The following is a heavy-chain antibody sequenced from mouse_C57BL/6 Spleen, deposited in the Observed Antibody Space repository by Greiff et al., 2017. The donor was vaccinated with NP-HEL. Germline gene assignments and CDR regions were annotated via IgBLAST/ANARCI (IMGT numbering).Heavy chain of an antibody. CDR1: GYAFSSSW. D-gene: IGHD3-2*02. CDR2: IYPGDGDT. Sequence: QVQLQQSGPELVKPGASVKISCKASGYAFSSSWMNWVKQRPGKGLEWIGRIYPGDGDTNYNGKFKGKATLTADKSSSTAYMQLSSLTSEDSAVYFSARDSSGYVYYWGQGTTLTVSS. CDR3: ARDSSGYVYY. V-gene: IGHV1-82*01. J-gene: IGHJ2*01.